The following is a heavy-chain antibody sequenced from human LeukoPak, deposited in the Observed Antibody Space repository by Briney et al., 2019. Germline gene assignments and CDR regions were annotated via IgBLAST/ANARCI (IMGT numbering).Heavy chain of an antibody. D-gene: IGHD3-3*01. CDR2: IRGDGSEK. CDR3: ARDWSDGFDS. Sequence: GRSLRLSCAASGFTFSSYGMSWVRQAPGKGLEWVASIRGDGSEKDYVESVKGRFSMSRENAKKSVYLQMNSLRAEDTAVYYCARDWSDGFDSWGQGTLVTVSS. V-gene: IGHV3-7*01. CDR1: GFTFSSYG. J-gene: IGHJ4*02.